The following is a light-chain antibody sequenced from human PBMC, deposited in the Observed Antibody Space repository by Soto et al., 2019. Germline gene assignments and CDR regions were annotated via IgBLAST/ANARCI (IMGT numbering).Light chain of an antibody. CDR1: QSVSTN. V-gene: IGKV3-15*01. CDR2: GAS. Sequence: EIEMTQSPATLPVSPGERATLSCRASQSVSTNLAWYQQKPGQAPRLLIYGASTRAPGFPARFTGSGSGTEFTLTIRSLQSEDFAVYYCQQYNDWPSNTFGHGTKLESK. CDR3: QQYNDWPSNT. J-gene: IGKJ2*01.